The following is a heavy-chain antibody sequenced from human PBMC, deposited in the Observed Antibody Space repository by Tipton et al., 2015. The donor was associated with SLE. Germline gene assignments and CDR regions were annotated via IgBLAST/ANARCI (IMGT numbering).Heavy chain of an antibody. Sequence: SLRLSCAASGFTFSGSGMHWVRQASGKGREWVGRIRSKANSYATAYAASVKGRFTISRDDSKNTAFLEMSSLKIEDTAVYYCASGYDFWSGYPYWGQGTLVTVSS. CDR1: GFTFSGSG. J-gene: IGHJ4*02. V-gene: IGHV3-73*01. CDR3: ASGYDFWSGYPY. CDR2: IRSKANSYAT. D-gene: IGHD3-3*01.